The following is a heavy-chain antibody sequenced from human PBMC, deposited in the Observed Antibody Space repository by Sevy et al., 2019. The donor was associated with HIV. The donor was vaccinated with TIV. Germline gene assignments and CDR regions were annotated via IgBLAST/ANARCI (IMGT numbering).Heavy chain of an antibody. Sequence: GGSLRLSCAVSGFTFRNFWMSWVRQAPGKGLEWVANIRQDGSEKYLLDFGRGRFTISRDKAKNSLFLQLNSLRADDTAIYYCAKSYFGSGTSYGMDLWGRGTTVTVSS. D-gene: IGHD3-10*01. CDR2: IRQDGSEK. V-gene: IGHV3-7*01. CDR1: GFTFRNFW. CDR3: AKSYFGSGTSYGMDL. J-gene: IGHJ6*02.